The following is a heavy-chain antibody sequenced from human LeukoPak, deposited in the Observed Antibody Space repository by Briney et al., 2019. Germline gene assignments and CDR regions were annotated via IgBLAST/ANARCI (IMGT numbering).Heavy chain of an antibody. CDR3: ARGGIRFGEFP. CDR1: GGSISSGDYY. D-gene: IGHD3-10*01. Sequence: TSETLSLTCTVSGGSISSGDYYWSWIRQPPGKGLEWIGYIYYSGSTYYNPSLKSRVTISVDTSKNQFSLKLSSVTAADTAVYYCARGGIRFGEFPWGQGTLVTVFS. V-gene: IGHV4-30-4*01. J-gene: IGHJ5*02. CDR2: IYYSGST.